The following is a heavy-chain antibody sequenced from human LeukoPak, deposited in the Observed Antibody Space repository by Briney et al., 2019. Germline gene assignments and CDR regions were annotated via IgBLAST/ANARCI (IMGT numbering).Heavy chain of an antibody. Sequence: AGSLTLSCAASGFTFSSYSMNWVRQAPGQGLEWVSSISSSSSYIYYADSVKGRFTISRDNAKNSLYLQMNSLRAEDTAVYYCARDLEGSSLYYGYWGQGTLVTVSS. CDR1: GFTFSSYS. J-gene: IGHJ4*02. D-gene: IGHD6-13*01. CDR3: ARDLEGSSLYYGY. V-gene: IGHV3-21*01. CDR2: ISSSSSYI.